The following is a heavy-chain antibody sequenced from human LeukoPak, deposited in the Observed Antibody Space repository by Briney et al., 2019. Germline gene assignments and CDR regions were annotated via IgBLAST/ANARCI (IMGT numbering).Heavy chain of an antibody. CDR2: IYHSGSS. J-gene: IGHJ6*03. CDR1: GGSISTGNW. CDR3: AREGSRRLYMDV. Sequence: SETLSLTCAVSGGSISTGNWWSWVRQSPDKGLEWIGEIYHSGSSNYNPSLKSRVTMSIDNSKHHFSLSLTSVTAADTAVYYCAREGSRRLYMDVWGRGTTVTVSS. V-gene: IGHV4-4*02. D-gene: IGHD6-25*01.